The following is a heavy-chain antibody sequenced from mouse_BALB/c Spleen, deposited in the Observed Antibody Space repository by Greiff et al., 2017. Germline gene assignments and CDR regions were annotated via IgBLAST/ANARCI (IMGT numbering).Heavy chain of an antibody. Sequence: VQLQQSGAELARPGASVKLSCKASGYTFTSYWMQWIKQRPGQGLEWIGAIYPGDGDTRYTQKFKGKATLTADKSSSTAYMQLSSLASEDSAVYYCARLVTTVVAPGFFDVWAQGPRSPSPQ. J-gene: IGHJ1*01. V-gene: IGHV1-87*01. CDR2: IYPGDGDT. CDR3: ARLVTTVVAPGFFDV. D-gene: IGHD1-1*01. CDR1: GYTFTSYW.